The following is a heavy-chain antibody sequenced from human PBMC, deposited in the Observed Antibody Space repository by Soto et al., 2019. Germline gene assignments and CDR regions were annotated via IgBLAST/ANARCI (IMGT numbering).Heavy chain of an antibody. Sequence: QVQLVQCGAEVKKPGASVKVSCKASGYACTSYAMHWVRQAPGQRLEWMGWINAGNGNTKYSQKFQGRVTITRDTSARTANMELSSLRSEDTAVYYCARDPGHSYGYNWGQGTLVTVSS. J-gene: IGHJ4*02. V-gene: IGHV1-3*01. CDR3: ARDPGHSYGYN. CDR2: INAGNGNT. D-gene: IGHD5-18*01. CDR1: GYACTSYA.